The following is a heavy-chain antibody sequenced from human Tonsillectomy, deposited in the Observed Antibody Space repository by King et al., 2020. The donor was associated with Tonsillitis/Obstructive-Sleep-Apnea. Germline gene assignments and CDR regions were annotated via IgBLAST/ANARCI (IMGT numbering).Heavy chain of an antibody. V-gene: IGHV2-70*11. CDR3: ARTLYSIPDAFDI. CDR2: IDWDDDK. D-gene: IGHD4-11*01. J-gene: IGHJ3*02. Sequence: TLKESGPALVKPTQTLTLTCTFSGVSVTTSGMCVSWIRQPPGKALEWLARIDWDDDKYYSTSLKTRLAISKDTSKNQVVLTMTNMDPVDTGTYYCARTLYSIPDAFDIWGQGTVVTVSS. CDR1: GVSVTTSGMC.